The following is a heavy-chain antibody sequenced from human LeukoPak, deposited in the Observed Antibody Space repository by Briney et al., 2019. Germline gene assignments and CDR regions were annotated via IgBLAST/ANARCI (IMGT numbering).Heavy chain of an antibody. J-gene: IGHJ4*02. CDR3: ARDYDFWSGLFNY. CDR1: GFTFSSYS. CDR2: ISSSSSYI. V-gene: IGHV3-21*01. D-gene: IGHD3-3*01. Sequence: GGSLRLSCAATGFTFSSYSMNWVRQAPGKGLEWVSSISSSSSYIYYADSVKGRFTISRDNAKNSLYLQMNSLRAEDTAVYYCARDYDFWSGLFNYWGQGTLVTVSS.